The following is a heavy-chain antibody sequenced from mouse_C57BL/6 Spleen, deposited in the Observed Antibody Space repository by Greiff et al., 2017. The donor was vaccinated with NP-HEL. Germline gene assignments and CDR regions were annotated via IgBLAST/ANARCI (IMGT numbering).Heavy chain of an antibody. V-gene: IGHV5-17*01. Sequence: EVHLVESGGGLVKPGGSLKLSCAASGFTFSDYGMHWVRQAPEKGLEWVAYISSGSSTIYYADTVKGRFTISRDNAKNTLFLQMTSLRSEDTAMYYCARHYYDYDEEDAWFAYWGQGTLVTVSA. J-gene: IGHJ3*01. CDR2: ISSGSSTI. CDR1: GFTFSDYG. D-gene: IGHD2-4*01. CDR3: ARHYYDYDEEDAWFAY.